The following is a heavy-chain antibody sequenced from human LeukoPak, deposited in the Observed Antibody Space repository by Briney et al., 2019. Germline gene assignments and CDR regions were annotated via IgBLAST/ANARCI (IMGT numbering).Heavy chain of an antibody. CDR1: GFTFSSYA. V-gene: IGHV3-23*01. Sequence: GSLRLSCAASGFTFSSYAMSWVRQAPGKGLEWVSAISGSGGSTYYADSVKGRFTISRDNSKNTLYLQMNSLRAEDTAVYYCAKAGPGNYDILTGYPDFDYWGQGTLVTVSS. D-gene: IGHD3-9*01. J-gene: IGHJ4*02. CDR2: ISGSGGST. CDR3: AKAGPGNYDILTGYPDFDY.